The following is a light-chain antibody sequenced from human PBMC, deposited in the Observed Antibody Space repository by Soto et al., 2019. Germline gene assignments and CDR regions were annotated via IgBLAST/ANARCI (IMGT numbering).Light chain of an antibody. CDR3: QAWDSSTAV. Sequence: SYELTQPPSVSVSPGQTATITCSGDKLGDKYACWYQQKPGQSPVLVLYENGKRPSGIPERFSGSNPGNTATLTISGTQAMDEADYYCQAWDSSTAVFGGGTKLTVL. V-gene: IGLV3-1*01. CDR1: KLGDKY. CDR2: ENG. J-gene: IGLJ2*01.